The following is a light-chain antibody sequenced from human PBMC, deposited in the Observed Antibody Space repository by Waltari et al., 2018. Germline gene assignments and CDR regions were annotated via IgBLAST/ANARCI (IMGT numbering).Light chain of an antibody. J-gene: IGKJ2*03. V-gene: IGKV4-1*01. CDR1: QSVLFSSNNENY. Sequence: DIVMTQSPDSLAVSLGERATINCKSSQSVLFSSNNENYLAWYQQKPGPPPKLCIYWAATRESGVPDRFSGSGSGTDFTLTISSLQAEDVAVYYCQQYYSIPRSFGQGTKLEIK. CDR3: QQYYSIPRS. CDR2: WAA.